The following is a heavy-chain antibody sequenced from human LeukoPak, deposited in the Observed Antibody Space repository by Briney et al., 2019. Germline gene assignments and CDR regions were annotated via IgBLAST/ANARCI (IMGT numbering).Heavy chain of an antibody. CDR3: ARTQTWDTHYDFWSGDGFDP. J-gene: IGHJ5*02. V-gene: IGHV1-2*06. D-gene: IGHD3-3*01. CDR1: GYTFTGYY. Sequence: ASVKVSCKASGYTFTGYYMRWVRQAPGQGLEWMGRINPNSGGTNYAQKFQGRVTMTRDTSISTAYMELSRLRSDDTAVYYCARTQTWDTHYDFWSGDGFDPWGQGTLVTVSS. CDR2: INPNSGGT.